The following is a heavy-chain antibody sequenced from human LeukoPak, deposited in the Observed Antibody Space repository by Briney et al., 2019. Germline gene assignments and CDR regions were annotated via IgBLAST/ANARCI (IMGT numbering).Heavy chain of an antibody. CDR1: GFTFSSYG. D-gene: IGHD3-22*01. J-gene: IGHJ4*02. V-gene: IGHV3-23*01. Sequence: GGSLRLSCAASGFTFSSYGMSWVRQAPGKGLEWVSAISGSGGSTYYADSVKGRFTISRDNSKNKLYLQMNSLRAEDTAVYYCAKVKYYYDSSGYYYVRYFDYWGQGTLVTVSS. CDR2: ISGSGGST. CDR3: AKVKYYYDSSGYYYVRYFDY.